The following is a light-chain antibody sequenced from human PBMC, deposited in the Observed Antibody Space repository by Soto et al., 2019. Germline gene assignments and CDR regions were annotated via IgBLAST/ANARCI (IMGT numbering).Light chain of an antibody. Sequence: DIQMTQSPSTLSASIGDRVTITCRASQTVYTWLAWYQQKPGHPPKLLIYGASFRPSGVPDRFSGSGSGTDFTLTISSLQAEDVAVYYCQQYYSIPFTFGQGTKLEI. CDR3: QQYYSIPFT. J-gene: IGKJ2*01. CDR2: GAS. CDR1: QTVYTW. V-gene: IGKV4-1*01.